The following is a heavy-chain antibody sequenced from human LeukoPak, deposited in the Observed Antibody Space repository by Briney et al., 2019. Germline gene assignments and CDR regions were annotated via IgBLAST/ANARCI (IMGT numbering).Heavy chain of an antibody. CDR3: LNEHGG. J-gene: IGHJ4*02. CDR1: GYTFTSYG. D-gene: IGHD1-1*01. V-gene: IGHV1-18*01. Sequence: GASVKVSCKASGYTFTSYGISWVRQAPGQGFEWIGWISPASGATKYAQNFQGRVTLTTDTSITTAYMELSSLTSDDTASYYCLNEHGGWGQGTPVTVSS. CDR2: ISPASGAT.